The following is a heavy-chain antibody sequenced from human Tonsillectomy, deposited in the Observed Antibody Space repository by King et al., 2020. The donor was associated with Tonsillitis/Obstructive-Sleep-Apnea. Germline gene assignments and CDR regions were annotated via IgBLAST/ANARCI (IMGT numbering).Heavy chain of an antibody. J-gene: IGHJ5*02. CDR3: ARDAIVVIRAFPYNWFDP. CDR2: ISSSRSYI. D-gene: IGHD2-2*01. CDR1: GFTFSSYS. V-gene: IGHV3-21*01. Sequence: VQLVESGVGLVKPGGSLRLSCAASGFTFSSYSMNWVRQAPGKGLEWVSSISSSRSYIYYADSVKGRFTISRDNAKNSLFLQMNSLRAEDTAVYYCARDAIVVIRAFPYNWFDPWGQGTLVTVSS.